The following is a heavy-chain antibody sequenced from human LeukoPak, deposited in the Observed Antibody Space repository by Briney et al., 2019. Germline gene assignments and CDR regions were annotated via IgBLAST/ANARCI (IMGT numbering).Heavy chain of an antibody. V-gene: IGHV1-2*02. D-gene: IGHD3-22*01. CDR3: ARDPDDRNGYYPTDY. J-gene: IGHJ4*02. Sequence: ASVKVSCKASVYTFTRYYMHWVRQAPRQGLEWMGLINPKSGGTNYAQRFQGRVTMTRDTSSSTVHMELSRLRSDDAAVYYCARDPDDRNGYYPTDYWGQGTLVTVSS. CDR2: INPKSGGT. CDR1: VYTFTRYY.